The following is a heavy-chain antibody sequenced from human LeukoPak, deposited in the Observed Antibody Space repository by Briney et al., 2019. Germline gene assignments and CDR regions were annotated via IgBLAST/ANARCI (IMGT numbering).Heavy chain of an antibody. CDR1: GGTFSSYA. V-gene: IGHV1-69*13. CDR2: IIPIFGTA. D-gene: IGHD3-10*01. Sequence: ASVKVSCKASGGTFSSYAISWVRQAPGQGLEWMGGIIPIFGTANYAQKFQGRVTITADESTSTAYMELSSLRSEDTAVHYCARYAYREYYFDYWGQGTLVTVSS. CDR3: ARYAYREYYFDY. J-gene: IGHJ4*02.